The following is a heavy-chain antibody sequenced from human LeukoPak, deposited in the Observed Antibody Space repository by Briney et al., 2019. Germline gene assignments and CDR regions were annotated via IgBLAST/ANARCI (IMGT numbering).Heavy chain of an antibody. Sequence: SETLSLTCTVSGGSISSSIYYWGWIRQPPGKGLEWIGNIFYSGSTYYNPSLKSRVTTSVDTSKNQFSLKLTSVTAADTAMYYCASGYYDIYGDYWGQGTLVIVSS. D-gene: IGHD3-9*01. CDR2: IFYSGST. CDR3: ASGYYDIYGDY. J-gene: IGHJ4*02. CDR1: GGSISSSIYY. V-gene: IGHV4-39*01.